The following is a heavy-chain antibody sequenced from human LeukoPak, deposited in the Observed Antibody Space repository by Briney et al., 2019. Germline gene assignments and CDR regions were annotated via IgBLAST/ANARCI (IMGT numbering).Heavy chain of an antibody. V-gene: IGHV1-18*01. D-gene: IGHD3-9*01. CDR1: GYMFAVFG. Sequence: ASVKVSCKASGYMFAVFGITWVRQAPGQGLEWMGSIRVHNGDTNYAQKFQGRLTMTTDTSATAAYMELRSLKSDDTAVYYCARDRYDVGVAFDFWGQGTMVTVSS. J-gene: IGHJ3*01. CDR3: ARDRYDVGVAFDF. CDR2: IRVHNGDT.